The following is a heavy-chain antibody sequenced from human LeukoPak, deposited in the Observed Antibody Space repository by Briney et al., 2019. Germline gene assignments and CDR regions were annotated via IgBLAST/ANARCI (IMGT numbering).Heavy chain of an antibody. J-gene: IGHJ4*02. Sequence: SETLSLTCTVSGGSISTSNYYWSWIRQPPGKGLEWIGSIYYSGSTYYNPSLKSRVTISVDTSKNHFSLKLSSVTAADTAVYYCAIRDGYNSDYWGQGTLVTVSS. CDR3: AIRDGYNSDY. D-gene: IGHD5-24*01. CDR1: GGSISTSNYY. CDR2: IYYSGST. V-gene: IGHV4-39*07.